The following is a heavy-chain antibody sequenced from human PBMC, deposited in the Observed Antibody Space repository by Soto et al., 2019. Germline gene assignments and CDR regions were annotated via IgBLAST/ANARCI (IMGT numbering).Heavy chain of an antibody. Sequence: ASVKVSCKASGYTFSNYGITWVRQAPGQPLEWLGWISLYSDGTNYAQKFQGRVSMTTDTSTTTAYTELRSLRSDGTAVYYCARVVPGAEAWFGPWGQGTLVTVSS. CDR1: GYTFSNYG. V-gene: IGHV1-18*01. J-gene: IGHJ5*02. CDR3: ARVVPGAEAWFGP. D-gene: IGHD2-2*01. CDR2: ISLYSDGT.